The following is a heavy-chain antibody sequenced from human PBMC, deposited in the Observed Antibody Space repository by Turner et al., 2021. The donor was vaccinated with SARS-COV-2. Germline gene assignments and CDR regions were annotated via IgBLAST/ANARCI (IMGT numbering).Heavy chain of an antibody. CDR3: AKVPPYGDYFDY. CDR2: LSGSGGST. J-gene: IGHJ4*02. Sequence: EVQLVESGGGLVQPGGSLRLSCAASGFTVSSNYMSWVRQAPGKGLEWVSALSGSGGSTYYADSVKGRFTISRDTSKNTLYLQMNSLRAEDTAVYYCAKVPPYGDYFDYWGQGTLVTVSS. CDR1: GFTVSSNY. D-gene: IGHD4-17*01. V-gene: IGHV3-23*04.